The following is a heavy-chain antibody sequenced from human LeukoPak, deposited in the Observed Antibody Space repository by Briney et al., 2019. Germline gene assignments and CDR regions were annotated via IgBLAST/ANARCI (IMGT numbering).Heavy chain of an antibody. D-gene: IGHD3-9*01. CDR1: GGTFSSYA. CDR2: IIPILGIA. CDR3: ATKLRYFDWLDDY. Sequence: ASVKVSCKASGGTFSSYAISWVRQAPGQGLEWMGRIIPILGIANYAQKFQGRVTMTTDTSTSTAYMELRSLRSDDTAVYYCATKLRYFDWLDDYWGQGTLVTVSS. J-gene: IGHJ4*02. V-gene: IGHV1-69*04.